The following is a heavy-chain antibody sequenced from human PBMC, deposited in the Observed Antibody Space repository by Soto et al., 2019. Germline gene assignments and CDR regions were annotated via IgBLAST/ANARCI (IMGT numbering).Heavy chain of an antibody. Sequence: DVQLLESGGDLVQPGGSLRLSCAASGFIFSNYAMSWVRQAPGKGLEWVSLIRGSGGPTNYADSVKGRFTVYRDNSKNILLLQMNSLRAEDTAVYYCVKDFRVGYDWTHDWGQGTLVTVSS. CDR1: GFIFSNYA. CDR3: VKDFRVGYDWTHD. D-gene: IGHD5-12*01. J-gene: IGHJ4*02. V-gene: IGHV3-23*01. CDR2: IRGSGGPT.